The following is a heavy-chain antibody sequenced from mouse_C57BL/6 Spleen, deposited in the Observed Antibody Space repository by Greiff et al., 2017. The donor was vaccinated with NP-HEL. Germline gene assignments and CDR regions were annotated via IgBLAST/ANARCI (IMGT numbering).Heavy chain of an antibody. V-gene: IGHV5-17*01. CDR3: ARRFAY. CDR1: GFTFSDYG. CDR2: ISSGSSTI. J-gene: IGHJ3*01. Sequence: EVQGLESGGGLVKPGGSLKLSCAASGFTFSDYGMHWVRQAPEKGLEWVAYISSGSSTIYYPDTVKGRFTISRDNAKNTLFLQMTSLGYEDTAMYYCARRFAYWGQGTLVTVSA.